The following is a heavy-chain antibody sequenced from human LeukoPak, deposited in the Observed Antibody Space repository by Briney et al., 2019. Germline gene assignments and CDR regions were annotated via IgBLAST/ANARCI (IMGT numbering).Heavy chain of an antibody. CDR1: GFTFSSYA. CDR2: ISGSGGST. CDR3: AKLMTTVTTVAAAFDI. V-gene: IGHV3-23*01. D-gene: IGHD4-11*01. Sequence: GGSLRLSCAASGFTFSSYAMSWVRQAPGKGLEWVSAISGSGGSTYYADSVKGRFTISRDNSKNTLYLQMNSLRAEDTAVYYCAKLMTTVTTVAAAFDIWGQGTMVTVSS. J-gene: IGHJ3*02.